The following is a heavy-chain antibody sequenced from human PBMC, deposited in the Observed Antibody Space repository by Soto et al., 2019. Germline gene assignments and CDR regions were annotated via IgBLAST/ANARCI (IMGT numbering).Heavy chain of an antibody. CDR1: GFTFSSYW. V-gene: IGHV3-74*01. CDR2: INGDGSST. Sequence: EVQLVESGGGLVQPGGSLRLSCAASGFTFSSYWMHWVRQAPGKGLVWVSRINGDGSSTTYADSVKGRFTLSRDNAKNTLYLQMNSLIAEDKAVYYCARVPSGGYVVSLDDYWGQGALVTLSS. J-gene: IGHJ4*02. D-gene: IGHD5-12*01. CDR3: ARVPSGGYVVSLDDY.